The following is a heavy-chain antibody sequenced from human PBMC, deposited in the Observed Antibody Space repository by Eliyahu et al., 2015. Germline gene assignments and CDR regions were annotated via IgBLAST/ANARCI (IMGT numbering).Heavy chain of an antibody. J-gene: IGHJ3*02. D-gene: IGHD1-26*01. CDR3: ARCPQGAGGATGAFDI. V-gene: IGHV4-4*07. CDR1: GGXISSYY. CDR2: IYTSGGT. Sequence: QVQLQESGPGLVKPSETLSLTXTXSGGXISSYYWSWXRQPAGKGLEWIGRIYTSGGTNYNPSLKSRVTMSVDTSKNQFSLKLSSVTAADTAVYYCARCPQGAGGATGAFDIWGQGTMVTVSS.